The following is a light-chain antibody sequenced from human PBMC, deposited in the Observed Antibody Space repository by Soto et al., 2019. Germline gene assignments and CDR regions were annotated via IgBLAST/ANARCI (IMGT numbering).Light chain of an antibody. CDR2: AAS. V-gene: IGKV1-17*03. CDR1: QGISNY. Sequence: DIQMTQSPSAMSASVGDRVTITCRASQGISNYLAWFQQKPGKVPERLIYAASVLQRGVPARFSGSGFGTEFTLTISSLQPEDLATYDGLQHDSYPLTFGGGTKVEIK. J-gene: IGKJ4*01. CDR3: LQHDSYPLT.